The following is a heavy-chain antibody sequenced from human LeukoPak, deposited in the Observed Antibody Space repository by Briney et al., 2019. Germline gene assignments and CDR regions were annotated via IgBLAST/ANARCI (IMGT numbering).Heavy chain of an antibody. CDR2: ISWNSGSI. Sequence: PGGSLRLSCAASGFTFDDYAMHWVRQAPGKGLEWVSGISWNSGSIGYADSVKGRFTISRDNAKSSLYLQMNSLRAEDTALYYCAKDSGPAGFDYWGQGTLVTVSS. V-gene: IGHV3-9*01. CDR1: GFTFDDYA. CDR3: AKDSGPAGFDY. J-gene: IGHJ4*02.